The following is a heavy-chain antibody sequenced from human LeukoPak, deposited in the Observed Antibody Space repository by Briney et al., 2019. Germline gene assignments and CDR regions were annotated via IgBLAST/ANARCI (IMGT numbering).Heavy chain of an antibody. D-gene: IGHD5-24*01. J-gene: IGHJ4*02. CDR3: ARHEEEDGYNAKTFHY. Sequence: SETLSLTCTVSGDSISGSNYYWGWIRQPPGMGLEWIGSIYYSGRTYYNPSLKSRVTISVDTSKNQFSLRLSPVTAADTAVYYCARHEEEDGYNAKTFHYWGQGTLVTVSS. CDR2: IYYSGRT. CDR1: GDSISGSNYY. V-gene: IGHV4-39*01.